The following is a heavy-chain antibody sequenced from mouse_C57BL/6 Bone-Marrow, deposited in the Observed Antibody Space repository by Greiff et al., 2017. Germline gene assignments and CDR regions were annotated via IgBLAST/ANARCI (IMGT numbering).Heavy chain of an antibody. CDR2: INTNSGGT. D-gene: IGHD1-1*01. J-gene: IGHJ4*01. CDR3: AHTPTDPHAMDY. V-gene: IGHV1-26*01. CDR1: GYTFTDYY. Sequence: EVQLQQSGPELVKPGASVKISCKASGYTFTDYYMNWVKQSPGKSLEWIGDINTNSGGTSYNQKFKGKATLSVDKASSTAYMELRSLTSEDSAVYYCAHTPTDPHAMDYWGQGTSVTVSS.